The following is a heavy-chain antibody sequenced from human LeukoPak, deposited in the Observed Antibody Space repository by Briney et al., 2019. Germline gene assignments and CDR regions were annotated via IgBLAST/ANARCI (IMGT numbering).Heavy chain of an antibody. CDR3: ARDETTWMNWFDP. CDR2: ISSGSNYI. Sequence: PGGSLRLSCAASGFTFSSYSMNWVRQAPGKGLEWVSAISSGSNYIYYADSVRGRFTISRDNAKNSLYLQMNSLRAEDTAVYYCARDETTWMNWFDPWGQGTLVTVSS. J-gene: IGHJ5*02. D-gene: IGHD4-17*01. V-gene: IGHV3-21*01. CDR1: GFTFSSYS.